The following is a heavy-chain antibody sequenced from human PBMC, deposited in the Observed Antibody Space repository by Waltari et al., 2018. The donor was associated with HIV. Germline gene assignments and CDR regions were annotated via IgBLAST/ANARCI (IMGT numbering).Heavy chain of an antibody. CDR1: GGSFSGYY. V-gene: IGHV4-34*01. CDR2: INHSGST. Sequence: QVQLQQWGAGLLKPSETLSLTCAVYGGSFSGYYWSWIRQPPGKGLEWIGEINHSGSTNYNPSLKSRVTISVDTSKNQFSLKLSSVTAADTAVYYCARTNLGGATHHWFDPWGQGTLVTVSS. D-gene: IGHD1-26*01. CDR3: ARTNLGGATHHWFDP. J-gene: IGHJ5*02.